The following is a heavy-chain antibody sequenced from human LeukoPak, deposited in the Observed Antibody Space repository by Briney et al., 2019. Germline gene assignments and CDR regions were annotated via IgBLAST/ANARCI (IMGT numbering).Heavy chain of an antibody. D-gene: IGHD4-17*01. CDR3: AKAPVGYGAYYFDY. CDR1: GFTFSSYA. CDR2: ISYDGSNK. J-gene: IGHJ4*02. Sequence: PGGSLRLSCAASGFTFSSYAMHWVRQAPGKGLEWVAVISYDGSNKYYADSVKGRFTISRDNSKNTLYLQMNSLRAEDTAVYYCAKAPVGYGAYYFDYWGQGTLVTVSS. V-gene: IGHV3-30*04.